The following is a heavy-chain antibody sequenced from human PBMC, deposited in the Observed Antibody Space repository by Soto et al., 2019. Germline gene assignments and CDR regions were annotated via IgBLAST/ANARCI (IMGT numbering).Heavy chain of an antibody. CDR3: ARGYLSIAARPPYYFDY. Sequence: PSETLSLTCAVYGGSFSGYYWSWIRQPPGKGLEWIGEINHSGSTNYNPSLKSRVTISVDTSKDQFSLKLSSVTAADTAVYYCARGYLSIAARPPYYFDYWGQGTLVTVSS. CDR2: INHSGST. CDR1: GGSFSGYY. V-gene: IGHV4-34*01. J-gene: IGHJ4*02. D-gene: IGHD6-6*01.